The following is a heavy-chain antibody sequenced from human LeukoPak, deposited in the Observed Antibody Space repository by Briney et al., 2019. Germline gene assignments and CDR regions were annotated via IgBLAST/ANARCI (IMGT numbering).Heavy chain of an antibody. CDR1: GGTFSSYA. Sequence: SVKVSCKASGGTFSSYAISWVRQAPGQGLEWMGGIIPIFGTANYAQKFQGRVTITADESTSTAYMELSSLRSEDTAVYYCARGYCSSTSCHNWFDPWGQGTLVTVSS. J-gene: IGHJ5*02. D-gene: IGHD2-2*01. CDR2: IIPIFGTA. CDR3: ARGYCSSTSCHNWFDP. V-gene: IGHV1-69*13.